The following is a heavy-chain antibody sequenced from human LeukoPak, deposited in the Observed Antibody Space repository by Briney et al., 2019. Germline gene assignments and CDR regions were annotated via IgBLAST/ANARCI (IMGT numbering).Heavy chain of an antibody. CDR1: GFPFSSYW. V-gene: IGHV3-7*01. CDR2: IKQDGSDK. CDR3: ARLTGTTGFDY. Sequence: PGGSLRLSCAASGFPFSSYWMSWVPQAPGKGLEWVANIKQDGSDKYYVDSVKGRFTISRDNAKKSLYLQLNSLRADDTAVYYCARLTGTTGFDYWGQGTLVTVSS. J-gene: IGHJ4*02. D-gene: IGHD1-1*01.